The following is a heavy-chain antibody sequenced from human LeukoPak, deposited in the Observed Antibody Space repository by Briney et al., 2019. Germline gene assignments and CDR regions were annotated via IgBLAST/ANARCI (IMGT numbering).Heavy chain of an antibody. J-gene: IGHJ4*02. CDR2: IWYDGSNK. D-gene: IGHD4-23*01. CDR3: ARAVGNSEDFDY. Sequence: PGRPLRLSCAASGFTFSSYGMHWVRQAPGKGLEWVAVIWYDGSNKYYADSVMGRFTISRDNAKNTLYLQMNSLRAEDTAVYYCARAVGNSEDFDYWGQGTLVTVSS. CDR1: GFTFSSYG. V-gene: IGHV3-33*01.